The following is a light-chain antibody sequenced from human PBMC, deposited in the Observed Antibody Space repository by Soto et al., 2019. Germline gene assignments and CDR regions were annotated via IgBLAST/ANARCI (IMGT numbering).Light chain of an antibody. V-gene: IGLV2-14*01. CDR1: SSDVGGSKV. J-gene: IGLJ2*01. Sequence: QSALTQPASVSGSPGQSITISCTGPSSDVGGSKVVSWYQHHPGKAPKLIIYEVNNRPSGVSNRFSGSKSGNTASLTISGLQAEDEADYYCSSYTSSSHVVFGGGTKLTVL. CDR3: SSYTSSSHVV. CDR2: EVN.